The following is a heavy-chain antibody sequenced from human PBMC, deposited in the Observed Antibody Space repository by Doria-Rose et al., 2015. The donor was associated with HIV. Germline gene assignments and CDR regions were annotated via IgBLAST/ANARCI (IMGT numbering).Heavy chain of an antibody. CDR2: MWYDGSNK. J-gene: IGHJ3*02. Sequence: QVQLVQSGGGVVQPGRSLRLSCAASGFTFSRHGMHWVRQAPGKGLEWVATMWYDGSNKYYADSVKGRFTISRDNSRNTLYLQMNSLRVEDTAVYYCAKCIWGSSLIDVFDMWGQGTMVTVSS. CDR3: AKCIWGSSLIDVFDM. CDR1: GFTFSRHG. D-gene: IGHD3-16*01. V-gene: IGHV3-33*06.